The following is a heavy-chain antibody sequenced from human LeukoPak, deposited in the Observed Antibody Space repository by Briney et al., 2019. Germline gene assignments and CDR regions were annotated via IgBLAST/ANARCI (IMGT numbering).Heavy chain of an antibody. D-gene: IGHD6-13*01. Sequence: GGSLRLSCAASGFTFSSYAMHWVRQVPGKGLQRVSGINWNSSYIGLADFVKGRVTISRDNAKNSLYLNMNSLRAEDTALYYCAKDTTATGTGNFDYWGQGILVTVSS. J-gene: IGHJ4*02. CDR2: INWNSSYI. CDR1: GFTFSSYA. V-gene: IGHV3-9*01. CDR3: AKDTTATGTGNFDY.